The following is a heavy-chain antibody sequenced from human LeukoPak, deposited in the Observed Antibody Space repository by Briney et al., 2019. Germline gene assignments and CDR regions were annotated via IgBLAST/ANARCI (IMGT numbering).Heavy chain of an antibody. V-gene: IGHV3-30*02. Sequence: PGGSLRLSCAASGFTFSSYGMHWVRQAPGKGLEWVAFIRYDGSNKYYADSVKGRFTISRDNSKNTLYLQMNSLRAEDTAVYYCAKKPPVAGTTYDYWGQGTLVTVSS. J-gene: IGHJ4*02. D-gene: IGHD6-19*01. CDR1: GFTFSSYG. CDR2: IRYDGSNK. CDR3: AKKPPVAGTTYDY.